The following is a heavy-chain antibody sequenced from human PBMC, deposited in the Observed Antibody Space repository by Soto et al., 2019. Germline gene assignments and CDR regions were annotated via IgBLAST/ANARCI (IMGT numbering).Heavy chain of an antibody. J-gene: IGHJ6*02. D-gene: IGHD5-12*01. CDR1: GGTFSSYA. CDR3: ATIFTPLEMATIYYYYYYGMDV. Sequence: ASVKVSCKASGGTFSSYAISWVRQAPGQGLEWMGGIIPIFGTANYAQKFPGRVTITADESTSTAYMELSSLRSEDTAVYYCATIFTPLEMATIYYYYYYGMDVWGQGTTVTVSS. CDR2: IIPIFGTA. V-gene: IGHV1-69*13.